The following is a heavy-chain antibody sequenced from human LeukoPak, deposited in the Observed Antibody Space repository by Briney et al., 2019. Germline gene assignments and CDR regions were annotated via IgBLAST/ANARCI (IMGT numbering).Heavy chain of an antibody. CDR2: ISHDGNTK. J-gene: IGHJ4*02. Sequence: PGRSLRLSCAASGFTFSSYTMHWVRQAPGKGLEWVVVISHDGNTKYYADYGGGRFTISRDNSKNKLYMQMNSLRTEDMAVYYCARGVSSSWSPFDYWGQGTLVTVSS. CDR3: ARGVSSSWSPFDY. D-gene: IGHD6-13*01. V-gene: IGHV3-30-3*01. CDR1: GFTFSSYT.